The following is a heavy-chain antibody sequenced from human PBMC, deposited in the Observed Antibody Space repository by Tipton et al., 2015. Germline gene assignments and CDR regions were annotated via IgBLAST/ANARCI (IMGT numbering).Heavy chain of an antibody. CDR2: NYYSGSS. Sequence: TLSLTCNVFGGSISRSDYYWGWIRQHPGKGLEWIGYNYYSGSSYYNPSLKSRITISVDTSKNQFSLRLTSVSAADTAVYYCARALHYYPSGGYFDYWGQGIRVTVSP. D-gene: IGHD3-10*01. CDR1: GGSISRSDYY. J-gene: IGHJ4*02. CDR3: ARALHYYPSGGYFDY. V-gene: IGHV4-31*03.